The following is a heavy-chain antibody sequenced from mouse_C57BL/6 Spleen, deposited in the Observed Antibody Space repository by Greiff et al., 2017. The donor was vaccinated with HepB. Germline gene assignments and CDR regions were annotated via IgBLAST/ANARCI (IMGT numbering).Heavy chain of an antibody. CDR1: GYTFTSYW. Sequence: QVQLQQPGAELVMPGASVKLSCKASGYTFTSYWMHWVKQRPGQGLEWIGEIDPSDSYTNYNQKFKGKSTLTVDKSSSTAYMQLSSLTSEDSAVYDCARSYDYGFAYWGQGTLVTVSA. CDR2: IDPSDSYT. CDR3: ARSYDYGFAY. D-gene: IGHD2-4*01. J-gene: IGHJ3*01. V-gene: IGHV1-69*01.